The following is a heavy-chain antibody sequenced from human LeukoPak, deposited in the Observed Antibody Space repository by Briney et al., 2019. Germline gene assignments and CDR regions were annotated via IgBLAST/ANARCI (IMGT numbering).Heavy chain of an antibody. D-gene: IGHD1-26*01. CDR1: GFTFSDHY. CDR3: ARAPNSGTLGEDY. CDR2: IRNKANIYTT. J-gene: IGHJ4*02. V-gene: IGHV3-72*01. Sequence: GGSLRLSCAASGFTFSDHYMDWVRQAPGKGLEWVGRIRNKANIYTTEYAASVKGRFTISRDDSKNSLYLQMNSLKTEDTAVYYCARAPNSGTLGEDYWGQGTLVTVSS.